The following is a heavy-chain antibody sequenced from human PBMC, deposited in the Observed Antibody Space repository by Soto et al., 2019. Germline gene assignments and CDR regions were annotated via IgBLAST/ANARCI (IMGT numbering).Heavy chain of an antibody. Sequence: QLQLQESGSGLVKPSQTLSLTCAVSGCAISSGGYYWTCIRQPPGKGLVWIGYIYHSGNTYYNPLLKIRVTISGDRSKTQFSLTLRSVTAADTAVYCCARVPVYWGQGNLGTVSS. J-gene: IGHJ4*02. CDR2: IYHSGNT. V-gene: IGHV4-30-2*01. CDR3: ARVPVY. CDR1: GCAISSGGYY.